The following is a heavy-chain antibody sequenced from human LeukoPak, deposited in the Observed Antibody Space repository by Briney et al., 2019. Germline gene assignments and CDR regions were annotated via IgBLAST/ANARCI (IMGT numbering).Heavy chain of an antibody. Sequence: PGGSLRLSCAASGFTVSSNYMSWVRQAPGKGLEWVSAISGSGGSTYYADSVKGRFTISRDNSKNTLYLQMNSLRAEDTALYYCAKGGHGYYYYYGMDVWGQGTTVTVSS. V-gene: IGHV3-23*01. CDR1: GFTVSSNY. J-gene: IGHJ6*02. CDR2: ISGSGGST. CDR3: AKGGHGYYYYYGMDV.